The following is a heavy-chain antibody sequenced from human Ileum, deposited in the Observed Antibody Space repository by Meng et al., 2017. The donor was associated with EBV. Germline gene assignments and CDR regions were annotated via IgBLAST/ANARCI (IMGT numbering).Heavy chain of an antibody. Sequence: VQLQLWGPCLLKPSGTLSPPCVFYGWFFGGYYWSWIRQSPGKGLEWIGEINHSGSTNYNPSLKSRVTISVDTSKNQFSLKLTSVTAADTAVYYCAREARSSGYHPGIGPWGQGTLVTVSS. CDR1: GWFFGGYY. V-gene: IGHV4-34*02. CDR3: AREARSSGYHPGIGP. D-gene: IGHD3-22*01. J-gene: IGHJ5*02. CDR2: INHSGST.